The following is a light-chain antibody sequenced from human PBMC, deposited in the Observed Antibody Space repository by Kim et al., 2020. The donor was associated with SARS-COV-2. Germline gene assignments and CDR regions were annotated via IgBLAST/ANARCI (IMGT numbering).Light chain of an antibody. V-gene: IGKV3-20*01. CDR2: GAS. CDR1: QTVYSNY. CDR3: QQYGTSPIT. Sequence: SPGQRATLSCRASQTVYSNYLAGDQQKTGQAPRLVIYGASSRATGIPDRFSGSGSGTDFTLTINRLEPEDFAVFHCQQYGTSPITFGQGTRLEIK. J-gene: IGKJ5*01.